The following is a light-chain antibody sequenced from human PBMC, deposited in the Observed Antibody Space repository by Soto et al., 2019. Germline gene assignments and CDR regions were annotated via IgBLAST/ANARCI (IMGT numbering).Light chain of an antibody. CDR2: AAS. Sequence: DIQMTQSPSSLSASVGDRVTITCRASQSISNYLNWYQQKPGKAPKLLIYAASSLQSGVPSRFSGNGSGTDFTLTISSLQPEDFATYYCQQSYSTPQELTFGGGTKVEI. J-gene: IGKJ4*01. CDR1: QSISNY. V-gene: IGKV1-39*01. CDR3: QQSYSTPQELT.